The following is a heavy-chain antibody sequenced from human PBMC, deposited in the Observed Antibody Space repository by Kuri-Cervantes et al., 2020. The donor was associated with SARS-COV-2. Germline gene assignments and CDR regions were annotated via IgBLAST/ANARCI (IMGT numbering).Heavy chain of an antibody. J-gene: IGHJ3*02. Sequence: ETLSLTCAASGFTFSTYNMNWVRQAPGKGLEWVSYISSSSSTIYYAESVRGRFTISRDNVKNSLYLQMNSLRAEDTAVYYCARDPDITMPPDAFDIWGHGTMVT. CDR3: ARDPDITMPPDAFDI. V-gene: IGHV3-48*01. CDR2: ISSSSSTI. CDR1: GFTFSTYN. D-gene: IGHD5-18*01.